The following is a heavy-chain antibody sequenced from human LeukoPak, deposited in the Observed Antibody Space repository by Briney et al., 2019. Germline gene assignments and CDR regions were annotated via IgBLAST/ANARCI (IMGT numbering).Heavy chain of an antibody. J-gene: IGHJ5*02. CDR1: GGSISSSNW. Sequence: SETLSLTCAVSGGSISSSNWWSWVRQPPGKGLEWIGEIYHSGSTNYNPSLKSRVTKSVDKSKNQFSLKLSSVTAADTAVYYCARHTAEKYNWFDRWGQGTLVTVSS. D-gene: IGHD5-24*01. V-gene: IGHV4-4*02. CDR2: IYHSGST. CDR3: ARHTAEKYNWFDR.